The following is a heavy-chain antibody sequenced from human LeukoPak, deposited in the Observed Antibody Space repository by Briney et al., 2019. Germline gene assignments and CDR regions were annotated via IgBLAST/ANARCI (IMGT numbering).Heavy chain of an antibody. D-gene: IGHD5-18*01. CDR2: ISYDGSNK. V-gene: IGHV3-30*18. CDR1: GFTFSSYG. J-gene: IGHJ4*02. CDR3: AKDQLGTAMVAPDY. Sequence: GGSLRLSCAASGFTFSSYGVHWVRQAPGEGLEWVAVISYDGSNKYYADSVKGRFTISRDNSKNTLYLQMDSLRAEDTAVYYCAKDQLGTAMVAPDYWGQGTLVTVSS.